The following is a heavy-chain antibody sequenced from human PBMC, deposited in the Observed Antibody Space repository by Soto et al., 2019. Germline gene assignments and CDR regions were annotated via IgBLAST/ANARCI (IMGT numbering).Heavy chain of an antibody. Sequence: GGSLRLSCAASGFTFSSYWMSWVRQAPGKGLEWVDNIKQDGSEKYYVDSVKGRFTISRDNAKNSLYLQMNSLRAEDTAVYYCARDPRVASNYGDAFDIWGQGTMVTVSS. V-gene: IGHV3-7*01. J-gene: IGHJ3*02. CDR1: GFTFSSYW. CDR3: ARDPRVASNYGDAFDI. D-gene: IGHD2-15*01. CDR2: IKQDGSEK.